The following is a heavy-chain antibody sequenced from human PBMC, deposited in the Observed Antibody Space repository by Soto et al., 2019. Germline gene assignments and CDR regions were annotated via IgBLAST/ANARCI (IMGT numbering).Heavy chain of an antibody. Sequence: QMQLVQSGAEVKPPGSSVNVSCKASGDTLSSPTLAWVRQAPGQGLEWLGGIITHYGTANYAQNFEGKVKITADESTSKSYLELTSLGLDDTAVYYCARDREATLLIFEVWGQGTMVIV. CDR3: ARDREATLLIFEV. D-gene: IGHD5-12*01. V-gene: IGHV1-69*01. CDR2: IITHYGTA. CDR1: GDTLSSPT. J-gene: IGHJ3*01.